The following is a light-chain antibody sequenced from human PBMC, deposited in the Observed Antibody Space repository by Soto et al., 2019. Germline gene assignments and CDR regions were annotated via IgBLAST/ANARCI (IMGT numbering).Light chain of an antibody. CDR3: ASWDESLSGYV. Sequence: QSVLTQPPSASGTPGQSVAISCSGSSSNIGSNYVYWYQQLPGAAPKVLIYRNNQRPSGVPDRFSGSKSGTSASLAISGLGSDDEADYYCASWDESLSGYVFGTGTKVNVL. CDR2: RNN. CDR1: SSNIGSNY. J-gene: IGLJ1*01. V-gene: IGLV1-47*01.